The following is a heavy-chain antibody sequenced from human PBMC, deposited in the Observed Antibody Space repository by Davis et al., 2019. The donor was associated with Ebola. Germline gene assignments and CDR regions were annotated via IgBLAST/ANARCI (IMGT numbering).Heavy chain of an antibody. D-gene: IGHD2-15*01. V-gene: IGHV3-30*03. CDR2: ISYDGSNK. CDR1: GFTFSSYG. J-gene: IGHJ5*02. CDR3: ARGIVVVVAATRGSWFDP. Sequence: GGSLRLSCAASGFTFSSYGMHWVRQAPGKGLEWVAVISYDGSNKYYADSVKGRFTISRDNAKNSLYLQMNSLRAEDTAVYYCARGIVVVVAATRGSWFDPWGQGTLVTVSS.